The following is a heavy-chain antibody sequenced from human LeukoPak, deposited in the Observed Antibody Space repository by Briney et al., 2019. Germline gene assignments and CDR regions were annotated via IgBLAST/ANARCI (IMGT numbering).Heavy chain of an antibody. CDR3: SRARTGTWLDP. D-gene: IGHD6-6*01. Sequence: GGSLRLSCTASGFTFADFAMAWVRQAPGKGLEWVGFIRSKDYGGTTEYAASVKGRITISRDDSENIAYLQMNSLKTEDTAVYYCSRARTGTWLDPWGQGTLVTVSS. V-gene: IGHV3-49*04. CDR1: GFTFADFA. CDR2: IRSKDYGGTT. J-gene: IGHJ5*02.